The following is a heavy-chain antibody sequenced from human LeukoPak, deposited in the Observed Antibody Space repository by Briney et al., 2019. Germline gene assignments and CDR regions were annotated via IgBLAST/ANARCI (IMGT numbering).Heavy chain of an antibody. Sequence: GGSLRLSCAASGFTFSLYWMNWVRQAPGKGLEWVSSISSSSSYIYYADSVKGRFTISRDNAKNSLYLQMNSLRAEDTAVYYCARDGVQATVTNWFDPWGQGTLVTVSS. J-gene: IGHJ5*02. D-gene: IGHD4-17*01. CDR1: GFTFSLYW. CDR2: ISSSSSYI. CDR3: ARDGVQATVTNWFDP. V-gene: IGHV3-21*01.